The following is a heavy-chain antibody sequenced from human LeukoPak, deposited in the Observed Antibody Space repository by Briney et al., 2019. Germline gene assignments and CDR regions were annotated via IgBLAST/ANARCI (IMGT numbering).Heavy chain of an antibody. V-gene: IGHV4-38-2*01. CDR1: GYSISSGYY. Sequence: SETLSLTCAVSGYSISSGYYWGWIRQPPGKGLEWIGSIYHSGSTYYNPSLKSRVTISVDTSKNQFSLKLSSVSAADTAVYYCARGGERVTARTIGGGPRRSYYYYMDVWGKGTTVTVSS. D-gene: IGHD5-18*01. CDR3: ARGGERVTARTIGGGPRRSYYYYMDV. J-gene: IGHJ6*03. CDR2: IYHSGST.